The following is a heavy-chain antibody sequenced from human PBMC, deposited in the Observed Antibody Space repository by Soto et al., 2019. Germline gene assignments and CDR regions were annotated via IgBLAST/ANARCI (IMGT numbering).Heavy chain of an antibody. D-gene: IGHD1-20*01. J-gene: IGHJ4*02. CDR2: ISSSSSYI. V-gene: IGHV3-21*01. CDR1: GVSFSINN. CDR3: GRILIIGTNRGSYFDY. Sequence: PKSSVRLTCVDFGVSFSINNMNWVRQAPGKGLEWVSSISSSSSYIYYADSVKGRFTISRDNAKNSLYLQMNGLRAEDTAVYYCGRILIIGTNRGSYFDYWGRGTLVPVSS.